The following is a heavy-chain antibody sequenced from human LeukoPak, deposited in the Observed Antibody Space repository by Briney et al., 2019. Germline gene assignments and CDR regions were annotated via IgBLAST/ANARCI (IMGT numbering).Heavy chain of an antibody. J-gene: IGHJ4*02. CDR3: ARGYYDSSGDDY. D-gene: IGHD3-22*01. Sequence: SVTVSCKASGGTFSSHAISWVRQAPGQGLEWMGRIIPILGIANYAQKFQGRVTITADKSTSTAYMELSSLRSEDTAVYYCARGYYDSSGDDYWGQGTLVTVSS. CDR2: IIPILGIA. CDR1: GGTFSSHA. V-gene: IGHV1-69*04.